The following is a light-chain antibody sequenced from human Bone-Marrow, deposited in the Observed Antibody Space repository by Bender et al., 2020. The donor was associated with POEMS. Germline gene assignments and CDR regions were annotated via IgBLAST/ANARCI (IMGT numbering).Light chain of an antibody. J-gene: IGLJ3*02. CDR1: SSDVGTYDY. CDR2: DVN. V-gene: IGLV2-14*01. Sequence: QSALTQPASVSGSPGQSITISCTGTSSDVGTYDYVSWHQQHPGKAPKLIIYDVNTRPSGVSNRFSGSKSDNTASLTISGLRAEDEADYYCQSFDTSLSGWVFGAGTKLTV. CDR3: QSFDTSLSGWV.